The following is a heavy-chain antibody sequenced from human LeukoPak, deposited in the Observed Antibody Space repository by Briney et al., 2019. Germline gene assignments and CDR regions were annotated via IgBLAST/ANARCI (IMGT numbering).Heavy chain of an antibody. CDR1: GYTFTSYD. CDR3: ARISSTEGYYYYMDV. J-gene: IGHJ6*03. V-gene: IGHV1-8*01. D-gene: IGHD2-2*01. CDR2: MNPNSGNT. Sequence: WASVKVPCKASGYTFTSYDINWVRQATGQGLEWMGWMNPNSGNTGYAQKFQGRVTMTRNTSISTAYMELSSLRSEDTAVYYCARISSTEGYYYYMDVWGKGTTVTVSS.